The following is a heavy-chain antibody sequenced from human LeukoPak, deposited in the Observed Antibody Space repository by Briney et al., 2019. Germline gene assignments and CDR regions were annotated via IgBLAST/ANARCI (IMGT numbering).Heavy chain of an antibody. CDR2: INPNSGGT. CDR3: ARGSLIVVGDFDY. J-gene: IGHJ4*02. D-gene: IGHD3-22*01. Sequence: ASVTVSCKAHGNXFTGYHIHWVRQAPGQGLEWMGWINPNSGGTNYAEKFQGRVTMTRDTSISTAYMELTRLRSDDTAVYYCARGSLIVVGDFDYWGQGTLVTVSS. CDR1: GNXFTGYH. V-gene: IGHV1-2*02.